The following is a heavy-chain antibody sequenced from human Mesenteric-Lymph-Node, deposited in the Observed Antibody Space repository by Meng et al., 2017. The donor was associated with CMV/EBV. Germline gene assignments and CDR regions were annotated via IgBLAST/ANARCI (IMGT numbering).Heavy chain of an antibody. D-gene: IGHD4-11*01. CDR2: IYYSGTT. Sequence: SEILSLTCTVPGGSIRSDNHYWSWIRQPPGKGLEWIGYIYYSGTTYCNPSLQSRVTITLDRSRNQFSLKLTSVTAADTTVYFCVRGVDYGNYYEPEYWGQGMLVTVSS. J-gene: IGHJ4*02. V-gene: IGHV4-30-4*08. CDR3: VRGVDYGNYYEPEY. CDR1: GGSIRSDNHY.